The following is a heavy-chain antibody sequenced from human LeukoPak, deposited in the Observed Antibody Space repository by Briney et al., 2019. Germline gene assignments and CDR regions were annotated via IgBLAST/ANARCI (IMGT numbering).Heavy chain of an antibody. CDR3: ATGVVSTEYYFDY. D-gene: IGHD3-3*01. J-gene: IGHJ4*02. CDR2: IYPGDSDT. V-gene: IGHV5-51*01. Sequence: GESLKISCKGSGYSFTSYWIGWVRQMPGKGLEWMGIIYPGDSDTRYSPSFQGRVTISADKSISTAYLQWSSLKASDTAMYYCATGVVSTEYYFDYWGQGTLVTVSS. CDR1: GYSFTSYW.